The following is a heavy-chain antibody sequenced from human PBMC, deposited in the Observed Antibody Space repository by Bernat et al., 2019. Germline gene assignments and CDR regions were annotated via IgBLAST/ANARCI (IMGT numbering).Heavy chain of an antibody. D-gene: IGHD6-13*01. J-gene: IGHJ5*02. CDR3: ARDQGSSWYSLYNWFDP. V-gene: IGHV3-7*04. Sequence: EVQLVESGGGLVQPGGSLRLSCAASGFTFSSYWMSWVRQAPGKGLEWVANIKQDGSEKYYVDSVKGRVTISRDNAKNSLYLQMNSMRAEDTAVYYCARDQGSSWYSLYNWFDPWGQGTLVTVSS. CDR1: GFTFSSYW. CDR2: IKQDGSEK.